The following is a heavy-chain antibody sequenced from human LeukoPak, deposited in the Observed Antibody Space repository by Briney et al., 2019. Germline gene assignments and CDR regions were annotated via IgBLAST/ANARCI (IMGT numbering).Heavy chain of an antibody. V-gene: IGHV3-33*01. D-gene: IGHD3-9*01. CDR3: ARDRYILTGYYYFDY. Sequence: GGSLRLSCAASGFTFSSYGMHWVRQPPGKGLEWVAVIWYDGSNKYYADSVKGRFTISRDNSKNTLYLQMNSLRAEDTAVYYCARDRYILTGYYYFDYWGQGTLVTVSS. CDR1: GFTFSSYG. J-gene: IGHJ4*02. CDR2: IWYDGSNK.